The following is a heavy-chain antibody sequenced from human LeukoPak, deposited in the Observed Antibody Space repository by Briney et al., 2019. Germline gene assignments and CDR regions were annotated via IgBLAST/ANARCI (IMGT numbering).Heavy chain of an antibody. CDR3: ARSRVPYYYDTSGMPDY. Sequence: PGGSLRLSCAASGFTFRSYSTNWVRQAPGKGLEWVSSISSSSSSYIYYADSVKGRFSISRDNAKNSLYLQMNSLRAEDTAVYYCARSRVPYYYDTSGMPDYWGQGTLVTVSS. CDR1: GFTFRSYS. CDR2: ISSSSSSYI. D-gene: IGHD3-22*01. V-gene: IGHV3-21*01. J-gene: IGHJ4*02.